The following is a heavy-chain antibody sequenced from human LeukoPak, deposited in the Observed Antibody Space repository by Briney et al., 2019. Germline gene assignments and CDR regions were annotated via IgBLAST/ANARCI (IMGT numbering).Heavy chain of an antibody. Sequence: SVKVSCKASGGTFSSYAISWVRQAPGQGLEWMGGIIPILGTANYAQKFQGRVTITTDESTSTAYMELSSLRSEDTAVYYCASNPYYYGSGSYYSPKGVYNWFDPWGQGTLVTVSS. CDR2: IIPILGTA. V-gene: IGHV1-69*05. J-gene: IGHJ5*02. CDR3: ASNPYYYGSGSYYSPKGVYNWFDP. D-gene: IGHD3-10*01. CDR1: GGTFSSYA.